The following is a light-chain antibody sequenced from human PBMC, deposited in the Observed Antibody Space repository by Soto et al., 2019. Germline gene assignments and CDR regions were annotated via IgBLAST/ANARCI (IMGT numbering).Light chain of an antibody. CDR1: QSITYY. CDR3: QQSYSTPIT. V-gene: IGKV1-39*01. Sequence: DIQMTQSPSSLSASVGDRVAMTFRSSQSITYYLNWYQQIPGKAPKVPIYAASNLQSGVPSRFSGSGSGTDFTLTISSLQPEDFATYYCQQSYSTPITFGQGTRLEIK. CDR2: AAS. J-gene: IGKJ5*01.